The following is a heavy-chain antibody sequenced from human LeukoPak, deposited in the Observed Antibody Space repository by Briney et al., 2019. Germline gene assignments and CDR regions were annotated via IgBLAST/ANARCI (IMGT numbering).Heavy chain of an antibody. V-gene: IGHV4-31*03. Sequence: PSQTLSLTCTVSGGSISSGGYYWSWIRQHPGKGLEWIGYIYYSGSTYYNPSLKSRVTISVDTSKNQISLKLSSVTAADTAVYYCAREDDSYYYYGMDVWGQGTTVTVSS. CDR2: IYYSGST. J-gene: IGHJ6*02. CDR3: AREDDSYYYYGMDV. CDR1: GGSISSGGYY. D-gene: IGHD3-22*01.